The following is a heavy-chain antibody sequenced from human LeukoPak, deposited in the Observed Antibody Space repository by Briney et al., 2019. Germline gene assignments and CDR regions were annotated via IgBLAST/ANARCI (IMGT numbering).Heavy chain of an antibody. V-gene: IGHV1-69*04. CDR1: GGTFSSYA. D-gene: IGHD6-13*01. J-gene: IGHJ3*02. Sequence: SVKVSCKASGGTFSSYAISWVRQAPGQGLEWMGRIIPILGIANYAQKFQGRVTITADKSTSTAYMELSRLRSEDTAVYYCARDVAAAEGAFAIWGQGTMVTVSS. CDR3: ARDVAAAEGAFAI. CDR2: IIPILGIA.